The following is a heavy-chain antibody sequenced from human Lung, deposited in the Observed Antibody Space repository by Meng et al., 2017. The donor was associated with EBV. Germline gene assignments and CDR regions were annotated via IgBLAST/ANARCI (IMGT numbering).Heavy chain of an antibody. Sequence: VQLVQAGDEVKKPGASVKVSCKASGYTFTNYAMHWVRQSPGQRLEWMGWINAGNGNTKYSQKFQGRVTITRDTSASTAYMELSSLRSEDTAVYYCARDRYPRGCVDYWGQGTLVTVSS. V-gene: IGHV1-3*01. CDR3: ARDRYPRGCVDY. CDR2: INAGNGNT. CDR1: GYTFTNYA. D-gene: IGHD3-16*02. J-gene: IGHJ4*02.